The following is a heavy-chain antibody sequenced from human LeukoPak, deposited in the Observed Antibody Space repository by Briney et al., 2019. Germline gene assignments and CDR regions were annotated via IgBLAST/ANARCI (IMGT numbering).Heavy chain of an antibody. V-gene: IGHV3-23*01. Sequence: GGSLRLSPAASDFSFYTVVMSCGREAPGKGPEWISTISGPGGSTYYEASTRARFTISRDTSNNTLYLPMNDLRANPTASYFCAKGYRRYASAYNPFFAYWGQGALVAVPS. CDR2: ISGPGGST. CDR3: AKGYRRYASAYNPFFAY. CDR1: DFSFYTVV. D-gene: IGHD3-16*01. J-gene: IGHJ4*02.